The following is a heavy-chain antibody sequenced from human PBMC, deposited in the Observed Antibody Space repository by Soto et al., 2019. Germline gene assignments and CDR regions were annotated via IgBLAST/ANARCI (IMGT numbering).Heavy chain of an antibody. J-gene: IGHJ5*02. D-gene: IGHD6-19*01. CDR2: ISGSGGST. V-gene: IGHV3-23*01. CDR1: GFTFSNYA. CDR3: TKHALQGAVAGPNWFDP. Sequence: EVQLLESGGGLVEPGGSLRLSCAASGFTFSNYAMNWVRQAPGKGLEWVSAISGSGGSTYYADSVKGRFTISRDNSKNTLYVQMNSQKAEDTAVYYCTKHALQGAVAGPNWFDPWGQGTLVTVSS.